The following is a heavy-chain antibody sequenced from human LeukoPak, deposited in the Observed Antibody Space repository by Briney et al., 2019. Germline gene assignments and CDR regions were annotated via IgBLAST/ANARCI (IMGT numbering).Heavy chain of an antibody. CDR2: IYTSGST. CDR1: GGSISSYY. V-gene: IGHV4-4*07. CDR3: ARGATNPNNFDY. Sequence: SETLSLTCTVSGGSISSYYWSWIRQPAGKGLEWIWRIYTSGSTNYNPSLKSRVTMSVDTSKNQFSLKLSSVTAADTAVYYCARGATNPNNFDYWGQGTLVTVSS. J-gene: IGHJ4*02.